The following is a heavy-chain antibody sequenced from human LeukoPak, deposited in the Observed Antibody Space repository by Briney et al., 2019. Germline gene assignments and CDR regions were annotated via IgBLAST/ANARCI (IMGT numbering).Heavy chain of an antibody. J-gene: IGHJ6*02. CDR3: ATFSTHYYYGMDV. Sequence: SVKVSCKASGGTFSSYAISWVRQAPGQGLEWMGGIIPIFGTANYAQKFQGRVTITADESTSTAYMELSSLRSEDTAVYYCATFSTHYYYGMDVWGQGTTVTVSS. CDR2: IIPIFGTA. D-gene: IGHD3-3*02. CDR1: GGTFSSYA. V-gene: IGHV1-69*13.